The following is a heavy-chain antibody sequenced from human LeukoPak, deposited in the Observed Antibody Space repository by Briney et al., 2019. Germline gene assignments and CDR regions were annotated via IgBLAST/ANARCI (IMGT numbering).Heavy chain of an antibody. V-gene: IGHV1-18*01. CDR1: GGTFSSYA. D-gene: IGHD3-3*01. CDR2: ISTYNGNT. J-gene: IGHJ4*02. CDR3: ARYYGDYFDY. Sequence: ASVKVSCKASGGTFSSYAISWVRQAPGQGLEWMGWISTYNGNTHYAQKLQGRVTMTTDTSTSTAYMELRSLRSDDTAVYFCARYYGDYFDYWGQGTLVTVSS.